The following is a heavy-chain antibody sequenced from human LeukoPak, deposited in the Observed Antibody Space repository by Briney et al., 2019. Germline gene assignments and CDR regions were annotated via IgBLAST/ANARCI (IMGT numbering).Heavy chain of an antibody. Sequence: GSLRLSCTASGFTFSSYWMTWVRQAPGKGLEWVANIKQDGSEKYYVDSVKGRFTVSRDNAMNSVYLQMNSLRAEDTAVYFCATPVGGIWSFDYWGQGTLVTVSS. J-gene: IGHJ4*02. CDR3: ATPVGGIWSFDY. CDR1: GFTFSSYW. V-gene: IGHV3-7*01. D-gene: IGHD6-13*01. CDR2: IKQDGSEK.